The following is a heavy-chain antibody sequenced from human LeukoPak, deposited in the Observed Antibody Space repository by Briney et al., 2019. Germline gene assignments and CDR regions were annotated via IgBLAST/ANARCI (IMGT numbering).Heavy chain of an antibody. CDR1: GGSISNRNYY. J-gene: IGHJ6*03. CDR3: ATYYYYYYYLDV. Sequence: SETLSLTCNVSGGSISNRNYYWGWIRQPPGKGLKWIGYVYYSGSTFYNPSLKSRVTISVDTSKNEFSLNLTSVTAADTAIYYCATYYYYYYYLDVWGKGTTVTVSS. V-gene: IGHV4-39*07. CDR2: VYYSGST.